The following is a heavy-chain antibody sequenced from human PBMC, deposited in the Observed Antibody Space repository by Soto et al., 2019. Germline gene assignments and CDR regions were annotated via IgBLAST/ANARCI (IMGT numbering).Heavy chain of an antibody. D-gene: IGHD3-9*01. J-gene: IGHJ6*02. V-gene: IGHV1-58*01. CDR2: IVVGSGNT. CDR3: AADPIYDILTGYWYYYGMDV. CDR1: GFTFTSSA. Sequence: SVKVSCKTSGFTFTSSAVQWVRQARGQRLEWIGWIVVGSGNTNYAQKFQERVTITRDMSTSAAYMELSSLRSEDTAVYYCAADPIYDILTGYWYYYGMDVWGQGTTVTVSS.